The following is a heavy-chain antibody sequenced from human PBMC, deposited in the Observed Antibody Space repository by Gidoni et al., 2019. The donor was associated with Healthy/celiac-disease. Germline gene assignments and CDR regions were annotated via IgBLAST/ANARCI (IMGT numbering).Heavy chain of an antibody. Sequence: QVQLVESGGGVVQPGRSLRPSCAASGFTFSSYGMHWVRQAPGKGLEWVAVIWYDGSNKYYADSGKGRFTISRDNSKNTLYLQMNSLRAEDTAVYYCARDQGAAAGEREYYFDYWGQGTLVTVSS. CDR1: GFTFSSYG. CDR2: IWYDGSNK. V-gene: IGHV3-33*01. D-gene: IGHD6-13*01. CDR3: ARDQGAAAGEREYYFDY. J-gene: IGHJ4*02.